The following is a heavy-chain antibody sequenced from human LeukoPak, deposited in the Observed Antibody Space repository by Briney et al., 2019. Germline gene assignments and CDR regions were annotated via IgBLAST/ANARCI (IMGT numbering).Heavy chain of an antibody. D-gene: IGHD5-18*01. V-gene: IGHV1-69*04. J-gene: IGHJ4*02. CDR2: IIPILGIT. CDR3: ARGDTAMLYFDY. Sequence: GASVKVSCKASGGTFSSYAISWVRQAPGQGLEWMGRIIPILGITNYAQKFQGRVTITADKSTSTAYMELSSLRSEDTAVYYCARGDTAMLYFDYWGQGTLVTVSS. CDR1: GGTFSSYA.